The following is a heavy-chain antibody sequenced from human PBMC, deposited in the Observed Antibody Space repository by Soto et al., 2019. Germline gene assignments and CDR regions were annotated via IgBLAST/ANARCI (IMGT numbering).Heavy chain of an antibody. Sequence: ASVKVSCKASGYTFTSYYMHWVRQAPGQGLEWMGIINPSGGSTSYAQKFQGRVTMTTDTSTSTAYMELRSLRSDDTAVYYCAREAGTTVTTPNYYYYYMDGWGKGTTVTVSS. CDR2: INPSGGST. CDR3: AREAGTTVTTPNYYYYYMDG. J-gene: IGHJ6*03. CDR1: GYTFTSYY. V-gene: IGHV1-46*01. D-gene: IGHD4-4*01.